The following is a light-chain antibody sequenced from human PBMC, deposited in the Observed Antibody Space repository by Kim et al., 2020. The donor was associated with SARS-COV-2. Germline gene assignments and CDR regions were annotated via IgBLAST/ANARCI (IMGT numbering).Light chain of an antibody. CDR3: CSYAGSNTWV. Sequence: QSALTQPASVSGSPGQSITISCTGTSSDVGSYNLVSWYQQHPDKAPKLMISEVSKRPSGVSDRFSGSKSGNTASLTISGLQAEDEADYYCCSYAGSNTWVFGGGTQLTVL. CDR1: SSDVGSYNL. V-gene: IGLV2-23*02. J-gene: IGLJ3*02. CDR2: EVS.